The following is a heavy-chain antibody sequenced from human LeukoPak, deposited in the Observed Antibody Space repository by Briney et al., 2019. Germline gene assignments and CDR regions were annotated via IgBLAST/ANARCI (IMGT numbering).Heavy chain of an antibody. V-gene: IGHV1-2*02. CDR3: ARDLGARFLEASGAFDI. D-gene: IGHD3-3*01. CDR1: GYTFTGYY. Sequence: ASVKVSCKASGYTFTGYYMHWERQAPGQGLEWMGWINPNSGGTNYAQKFQGRVTMTRDTSISTAYMELSRLRSDDTAVYYCARDLGARFLEASGAFDIWGQGTMVTVSS. J-gene: IGHJ3*02. CDR2: INPNSGGT.